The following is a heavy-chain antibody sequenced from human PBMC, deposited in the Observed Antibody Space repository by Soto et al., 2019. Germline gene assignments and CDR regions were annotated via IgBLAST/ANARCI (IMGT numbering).Heavy chain of an antibody. CDR2: VSPDGSAQ. D-gene: IGHD3-16*02. J-gene: IGHJ4*02. CDR3: ARVGVWGSSRYWPDY. V-gene: IGHV3-7*01. Sequence: GGSLRLSCAASGFTFSTYWMTWVRQAPGEGLEWVANVSPDGSAQYYLDSVKGRFTISRDNAKNSLSLQMNSLRAEDRAVYYCARVGVWGSSRYWPDYWGQGTLGTV. CDR1: GFTFSTYW.